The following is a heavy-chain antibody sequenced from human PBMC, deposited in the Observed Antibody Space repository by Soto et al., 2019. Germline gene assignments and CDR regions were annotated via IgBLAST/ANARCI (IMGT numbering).Heavy chain of an antibody. Sequence: PSETLSLTCTVSGGSIDSYYWSWIRQPPGKGLEWIGYFYYSGSTNYNPSLKSRVTISVDTSKKQFSLKLSSVTAADTAVYYCARGGWKLFDYWGQGTLVTVSS. J-gene: IGHJ4*02. CDR2: FYYSGST. V-gene: IGHV4-59*01. CDR3: ARGGWKLFDY. D-gene: IGHD6-19*01. CDR1: GGSIDSYY.